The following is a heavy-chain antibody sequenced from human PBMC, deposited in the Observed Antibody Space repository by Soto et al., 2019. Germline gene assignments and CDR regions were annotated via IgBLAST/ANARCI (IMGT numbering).Heavy chain of an antibody. CDR2: INHSGST. V-gene: IGHV4-34*01. D-gene: IGHD3-22*01. CDR3: ARALLYYYDSSGYYPIYYYYGMDV. CDR1: CTSFSGAY. J-gene: IGHJ6*02. Sequence: LGFSSAVGCTSFSGAYWRGRHAPGGRGVGWGGEINHSGSTNYNPSLKSRVTISVDTSKNQFSLKLSSVTAADTAVYYCARALLYYYDSSGYYPIYYYYGMDVWGQGTTVTVS.